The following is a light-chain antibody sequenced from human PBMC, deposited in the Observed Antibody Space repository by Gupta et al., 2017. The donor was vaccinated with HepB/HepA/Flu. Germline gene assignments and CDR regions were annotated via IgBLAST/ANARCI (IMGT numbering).Light chain of an antibody. CDR2: GAS. CDR1: QSVSTN. Sequence: EIVMTQSPATLSVSPGERATLSCRASQSVSTNLAWYQQKPGQAPRLLIYGASTRATGIPTRFSGSWSGTEFTLTISSLQSEDFAVYYCQQYNNWFRTFGQGTKVEIK. CDR3: QQYNNWFRT. J-gene: IGKJ1*01. V-gene: IGKV3-15*01.